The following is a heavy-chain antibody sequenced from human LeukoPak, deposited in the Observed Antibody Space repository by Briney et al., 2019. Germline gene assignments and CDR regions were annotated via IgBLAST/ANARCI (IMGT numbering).Heavy chain of an antibody. CDR3: AKGAYCSGGSCYEDHAFDI. CDR1: GFTFSSYA. CDR2: ISGSGGST. V-gene: IGHV3-23*01. D-gene: IGHD2-15*01. J-gene: IGHJ3*02. Sequence: GGSLRLSCAASGFTFSSYAMSWVRQAPGKGLEWVSAISGSGGSTYYADSVKGRFTISRDNSKNTLYLQMNSLRAEDTAVYYCAKGAYCSGGSCYEDHAFDIWGQGTMVTVSS.